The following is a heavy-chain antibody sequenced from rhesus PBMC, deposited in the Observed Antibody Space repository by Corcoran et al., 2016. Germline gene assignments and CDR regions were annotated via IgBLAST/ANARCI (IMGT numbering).Heavy chain of an antibody. CDR1: GYTFTYYY. V-gene: IGHV1S2*01. J-gene: IGHJ2*01. D-gene: IGHD4-23*01. CDR3: ARDSPYRDKYFDL. CDR2: NNPYNGNT. Sequence: QVQLVQSGAEVKKPGSSVKVSCTASGYTFTYYYMHWVRHAPRQGLEWMGWNNPYNGNTKDAQKFQCRVTMTSDTSTSTAYMELSSLRSEDTAVYYCARDSPYRDKYFDLWGPGTPITISS.